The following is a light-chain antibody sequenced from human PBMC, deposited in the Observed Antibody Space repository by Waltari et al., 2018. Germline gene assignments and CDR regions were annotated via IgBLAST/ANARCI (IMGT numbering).Light chain of an antibody. Sequence: QLVLTQSPSASASLGASVKLTCTLSSGHSNYAIAWHQQQPEKGPRFLMKVNNDGSHSKGGGIPDRCSGSSSGAERYLTISSLQSDDEADYYCQTWGTGVVFGGGTKLTVL. J-gene: IGLJ2*01. CDR2: VNNDGSH. CDR1: SGHSNYA. CDR3: QTWGTGVV. V-gene: IGLV4-69*01.